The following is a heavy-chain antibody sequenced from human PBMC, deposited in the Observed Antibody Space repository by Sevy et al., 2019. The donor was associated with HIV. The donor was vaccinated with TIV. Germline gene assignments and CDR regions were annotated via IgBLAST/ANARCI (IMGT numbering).Heavy chain of an antibody. CDR3: ARALDYYDTGGLYY. CDR2: ISSGSSYI. CDR1: GFTFSNYD. J-gene: IGHJ4*02. V-gene: IGHV3-21*01. Sequence: GGSLRLSCAASGFTFSNYDMNWVRQAPGKGLEWVSYISSGSSYIYYADSLKGRVTISIDNANNSLFLQLNSLRAEDTAVYYCARALDYYDTGGLYYWGQGALVTVSS. D-gene: IGHD3-22*01.